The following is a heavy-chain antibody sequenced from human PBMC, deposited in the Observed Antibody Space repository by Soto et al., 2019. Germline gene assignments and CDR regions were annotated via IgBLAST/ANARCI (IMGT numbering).Heavy chain of an antibody. Sequence: SQTLSITCAISGGIVSSNSGAWNWIRQSPSRGLEWLGRTYYRSKWYNDYAVSVKSRITINPDTSKNQFSLQLNSVTPEDTAVYYCAREIARGVIWWFDPWGQGTLVTVSS. CDR1: GGIVSSNSGA. CDR3: AREIARGVIWWFDP. V-gene: IGHV6-1*01. J-gene: IGHJ5*02. CDR2: TYYRSKWYN. D-gene: IGHD3-10*01.